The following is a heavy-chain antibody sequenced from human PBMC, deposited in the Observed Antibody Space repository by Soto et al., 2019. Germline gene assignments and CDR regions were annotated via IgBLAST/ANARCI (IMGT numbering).Heavy chain of an antibody. Sequence: GGSLRLSCAASGFTFSNYAITLVRQAPGKGLQWVSIISGSGDTSYYADSVKGRFTISRDNSRNTLYLQMNSLRAGDSAKYYCAKEGTSGLYYFGSWGPGTLVTVSS. CDR1: GFTFSNYA. V-gene: IGHV3-23*01. CDR3: AKEGTSGLYYFGS. J-gene: IGHJ4*02. D-gene: IGHD6-19*01. CDR2: ISGSGDTS.